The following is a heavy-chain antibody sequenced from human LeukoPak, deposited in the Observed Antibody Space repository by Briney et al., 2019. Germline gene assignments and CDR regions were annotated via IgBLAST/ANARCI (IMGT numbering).Heavy chain of an antibody. CDR1: GGSISSYY. V-gene: IGHV4-59*01. J-gene: IGHJ4*02. Sequence: SETLFLTCTVSGGSISSYYWSWIRQPPGKGLEWIGYIYYSGSTNYNPSLKSRVTISVDTSKNQFSLKLSSVTAADTAVYYCARVVVAVAGTKFDYWGQGTLVTVSS. D-gene: IGHD6-19*01. CDR2: IYYSGST. CDR3: ARVVVAVAGTKFDY.